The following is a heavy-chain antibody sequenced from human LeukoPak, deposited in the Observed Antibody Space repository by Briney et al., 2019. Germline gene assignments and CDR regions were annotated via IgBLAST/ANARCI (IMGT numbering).Heavy chain of an antibody. V-gene: IGHV1-69*04. D-gene: IGHD5-12*01. CDR3: ARGLLSGYDYYFDY. Sequence: ASVKVSCKASGGTXSSYAISWVRQAPGQGLEWMGRIIPILGIANYAQKFQGRVTITADKSTSTAYMELSSLRSEDTAVYYCARGLLSGYDYYFDYWGQGTLVTVSS. CDR1: GGTXSSYA. J-gene: IGHJ4*02. CDR2: IIPILGIA.